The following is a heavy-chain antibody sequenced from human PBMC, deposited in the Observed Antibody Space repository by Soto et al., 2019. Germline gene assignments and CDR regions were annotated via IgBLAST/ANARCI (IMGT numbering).Heavy chain of an antibody. CDR2: INHSGST. D-gene: IGHD6-6*01. J-gene: IGHJ6*02. CDR1: GGSFIGYY. Sequence: SETLSLTCAVYGGSFIGYYWSWIRQPPGKGLEWIGEINHSGSTNYNPPLKSRVTISVDTSKNQFSLKLSSVTAADTAVYYCARGLAARPSYFYYYYGMDVWGQGTTVTVSS. V-gene: IGHV4-34*01. CDR3: ARGLAARPSYFYYYYGMDV.